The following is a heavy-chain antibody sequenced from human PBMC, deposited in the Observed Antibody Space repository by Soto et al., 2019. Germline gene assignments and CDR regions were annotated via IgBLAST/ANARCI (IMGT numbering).Heavy chain of an antibody. CDR2: IYPGDSET. D-gene: IGHD3-10*01. CDR3: ARPEHYYGTGSDTGSMDV. J-gene: IGHJ6*02. Sequence: PGESLKISCEASGYRFTSYGSAWVRQMPGKGLEWMGLIYPGDSETRYSLSFQGQVTISVDKSINTAYLHWSSLKASDTAMYFCARPEHYYGTGSDTGSMDVWGQGTTLTVSS. CDR1: GYRFTSYG. V-gene: IGHV5-51*01.